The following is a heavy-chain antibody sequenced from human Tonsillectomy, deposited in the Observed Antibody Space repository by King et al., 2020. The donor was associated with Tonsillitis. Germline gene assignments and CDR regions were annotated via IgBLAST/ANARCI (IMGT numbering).Heavy chain of an antibody. J-gene: IGHJ4*02. CDR2: ISGSGGST. CDR1: GFTFSSYA. CDR3: AKDRTEGDSDN. D-gene: IGHD1-26*01. V-gene: IGHV3-23*04. Sequence: VQLVESGGGLVQPGGSLRLSCAASGFTFSSYAMSWVRQAPGKGLEWVSAISGSGGSTYYADSVKGRFTISKDNSKNTLYLQMNSLRDGNTAVYYCAKDRTEGDSDNCGQVTLVAVSP.